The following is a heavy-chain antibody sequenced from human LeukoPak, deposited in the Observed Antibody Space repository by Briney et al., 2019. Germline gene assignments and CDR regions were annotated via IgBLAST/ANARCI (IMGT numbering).Heavy chain of an antibody. J-gene: IGHJ6*02. D-gene: IGHD6-13*01. Sequence: GGSLRLSCAASGFTFSDYAMTWVRQAPGKGLEWVSYISSSGSTIYYADSVKGRFTISRDNAKNSLYLQMNSLRAEDTAVYYCARELAAAGPSDGMDVWGQGTTVTVSS. CDR2: ISSSGSTI. CDR3: ARELAAAGPSDGMDV. CDR1: GFTFSDYA. V-gene: IGHV3-48*03.